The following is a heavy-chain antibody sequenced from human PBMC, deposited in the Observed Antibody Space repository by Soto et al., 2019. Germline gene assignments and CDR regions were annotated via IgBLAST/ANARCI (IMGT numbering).Heavy chain of an antibody. CDR3: ARGPPRYCSGGSCYSDDLDV. CDR1: GFTFNKFD. Sequence: PGGSLRLSCAASGFTFNKFDMHWVRQATGKGLEWVSAIDSAGDTYYPDSVKGRFTISRENARNSSFLQMNSLRVGDTAVYYCARGPPRYCSGGSCYSDDLDVWGQGTTVTVSS. J-gene: IGHJ6*02. D-gene: IGHD2-15*01. V-gene: IGHV3-13*01. CDR2: IDSAGDT.